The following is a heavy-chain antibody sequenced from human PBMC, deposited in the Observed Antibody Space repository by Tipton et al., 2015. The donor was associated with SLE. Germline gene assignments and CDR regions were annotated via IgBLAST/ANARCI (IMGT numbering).Heavy chain of an antibody. CDR2: TNHSGST. J-gene: IGHJ4*02. CDR1: GGSISSYY. V-gene: IGHV4-34*01. D-gene: IGHD3-10*01. CDR3: ARDDRYYGSGSYDY. Sequence: LRLSCAVSGGSISSYYWSWIRQPPGKGLEWIGETNHSGSTNYNPSLKSRVTISVDTSKNQFSLKLSSVTAADTAVYYCARDDRYYGSGSYDYWGQGTLVTVSS.